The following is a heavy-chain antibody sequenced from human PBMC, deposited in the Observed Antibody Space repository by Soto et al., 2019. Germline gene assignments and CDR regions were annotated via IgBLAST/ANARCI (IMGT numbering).Heavy chain of an antibody. Sequence: SETLSLTCTVSGGSISGYYWSWFRQPPGKGLEWIAFVYYSGSTNYNPSLKSRVTISVDTSKTQFSLKLSSVTAADSAVYYCARDPEIFDYWGQGTLVTVSS. CDR1: GGSISGYY. CDR3: ARDPEIFDY. CDR2: VYYSGST. V-gene: IGHV4-59*12. J-gene: IGHJ4*02.